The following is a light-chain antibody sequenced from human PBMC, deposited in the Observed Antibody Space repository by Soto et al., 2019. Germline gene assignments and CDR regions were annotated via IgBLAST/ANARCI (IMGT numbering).Light chain of an antibody. J-gene: IGLJ1*01. CDR1: SSDVGGYNY. V-gene: IGLV2-14*01. CDR3: SSYTSSSTPLYV. CDR2: DVS. Sequence: QSALTQPASVSGSPGQSITISCTGTSSDVGGYNYVSWYQQHPGKAPKLLIYDVSNRPSGVSNRFSGSKSGNTASLTISGGQPADEADYYCSSYTSSSTPLYVFGTGTKLTVL.